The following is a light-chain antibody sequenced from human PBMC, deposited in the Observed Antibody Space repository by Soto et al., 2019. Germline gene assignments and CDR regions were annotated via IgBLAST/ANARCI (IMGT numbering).Light chain of an antibody. CDR2: EVK. CDR1: SGDVATNNY. Sequence: QSVLTQPASVSGYPGQSITISCTGTSGDVATNNYVSWYQQHPGKAPKLLIYEVKNRPSEISNRFSGSKSGNTASLTISGLQAEDEADYYCSSYTISSPFVFGAGTKVTVL. J-gene: IGLJ1*01. V-gene: IGLV2-14*01. CDR3: SSYTISSPFV.